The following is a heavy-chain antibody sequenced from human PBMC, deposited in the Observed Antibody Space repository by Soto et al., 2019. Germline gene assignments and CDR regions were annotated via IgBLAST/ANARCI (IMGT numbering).Heavy chain of an antibody. CDR2: IIPVFGTA. J-gene: IGHJ6*02. Sequence: QVQLVQSGAEVKKPGSSVKVSCKASGGSLSNYGISWVRQAPGQGLEWMGGIIPVFGTANYAQKFQGRVTITADESTSTVYMDVISLRSEDTAVYYCARGDATKIVVTTYYGMDVWGQGTTVTVSS. CDR3: ARGDATKIVVTTYYGMDV. D-gene: IGHD4-17*01. CDR1: GGSLSNYG. V-gene: IGHV1-69*12.